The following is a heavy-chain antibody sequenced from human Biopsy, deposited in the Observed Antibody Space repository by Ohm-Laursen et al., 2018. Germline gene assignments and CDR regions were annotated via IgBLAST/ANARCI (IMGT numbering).Heavy chain of an antibody. CDR3: ARGEGSSWFDP. CDR2: IIPIPNVA. Sequence: VKISCKVSGDSFTSYAIGWVRQAPGQGLEWMGGIIPIPNVATYAQKFQGRITITADESTSTAYMKLSSLTSDDTAVYFCARGEGSSWFDPWGHGTLVTVSS. D-gene: IGHD1-26*01. CDR1: GDSFTSYA. J-gene: IGHJ5*02. V-gene: IGHV1-69*10.